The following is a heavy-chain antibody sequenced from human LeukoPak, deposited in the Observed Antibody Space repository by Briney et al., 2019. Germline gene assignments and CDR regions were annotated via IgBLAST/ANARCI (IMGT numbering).Heavy chain of an antibody. CDR1: GFTFSSYW. CDR2: IKQDGSEK. Sequence: GGSLRLSCAASGFTFSSYWMSWVRQAPGKGLEWVANIKQDGSEKYYVDSVKGRFTISRDNAKNSLYLQMNSLRAEDTAVYYCARGPPLLWFGELYYHWGQGTLVTVSS. V-gene: IGHV3-7*04. J-gene: IGHJ4*02. CDR3: ARGPPLLWFGELYYH. D-gene: IGHD3-10*01.